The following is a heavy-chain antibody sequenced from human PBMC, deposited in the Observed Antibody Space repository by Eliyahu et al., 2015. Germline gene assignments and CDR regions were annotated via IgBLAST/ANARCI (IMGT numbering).Heavy chain of an antibody. CDR3: VRSKMDWLIDY. D-gene: IGHD3/OR15-3a*01. CDR2: IYYTGGT. Sequence: PGLVKPSETLSLTCTVSGVSVSSGSYYWSWIRQPPGKGLEWIGYIYYTGGTNYNPSLKSRVTISVDTSKNQFSLRLSSVTAADTAVYYCVRSKMDWLIDYWGQGTLVTVSS. CDR1: GVSVSSGSYY. J-gene: IGHJ4*02. V-gene: IGHV4-61*01.